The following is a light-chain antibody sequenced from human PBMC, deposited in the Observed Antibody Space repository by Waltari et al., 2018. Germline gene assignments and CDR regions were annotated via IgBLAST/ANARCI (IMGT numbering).Light chain of an antibody. CDR3: SSYTYINPPFL. CDR1: SSDLGGFSF. V-gene: IGLV2-14*03. Sequence: QSALTQPASVSGSPGQSITISCTRSSSDLGGFSFVLWYQQHPGKAPQLIIYDVGHRPSGVSNRFSGSKSDNTASLTISGLQPEDEADYYCSSYTYINPPFLFGTGTKVTLL. J-gene: IGLJ1*01. CDR2: DVG.